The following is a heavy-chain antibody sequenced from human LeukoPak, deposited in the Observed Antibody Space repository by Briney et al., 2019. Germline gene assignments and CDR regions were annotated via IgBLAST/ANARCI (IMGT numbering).Heavy chain of an antibody. V-gene: IGHV1-69*13. CDR3: ARGSRRKDPEFDY. CDR2: IIPIFGTA. Sequence: SLKVSCKASGCTFSSYAISWVRQAPGQGLEWIGGIIPIFGTANYAQKFQGRVTITADESTSTAYMELSSLRSEDTAVYHCARGSRRKDPEFDYWGQGTLVTVSS. D-gene: IGHD1-14*01. CDR1: GCTFSSYA. J-gene: IGHJ4*02.